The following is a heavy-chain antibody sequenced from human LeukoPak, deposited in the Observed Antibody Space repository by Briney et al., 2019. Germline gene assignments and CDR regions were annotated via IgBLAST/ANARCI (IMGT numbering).Heavy chain of an antibody. V-gene: IGHV4-4*02. CDR3: ARHSGYSYGTLVYYYYYGMDV. CDR2: IYHSGST. D-gene: IGHD5-18*01. Sequence: PSGTLSLTCAVSGGSISSSNWWSWVRQPPGKGLEWIGEIYHSGSTNYNPSLKSRVTISVDKSKNQFSLKLSSVTAADTAVYYCARHSGYSYGTLVYYYYYGMDVWGQGTTVTVSS. J-gene: IGHJ6*02. CDR1: GGSISSSNW.